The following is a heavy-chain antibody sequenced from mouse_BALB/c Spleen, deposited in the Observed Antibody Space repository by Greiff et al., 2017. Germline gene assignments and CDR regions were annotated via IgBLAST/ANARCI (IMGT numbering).Heavy chain of an antibody. Sequence: DVMLVESGGGLVKPGGSLKLSCAASGFTFSDYYMYWVRQTPEKRLEWVATISDGGSYTYYPDSVKGRFTISRDNAKNNLYLQMSSLKSEDTAMYYCARGGVRRGYAMDYWGQGTSVTVSS. CDR3: ARGGVRRGYAMDY. V-gene: IGHV5-4*02. J-gene: IGHJ4*01. D-gene: IGHD2-14*01. CDR2: ISDGGSYT. CDR1: GFTFSDYY.